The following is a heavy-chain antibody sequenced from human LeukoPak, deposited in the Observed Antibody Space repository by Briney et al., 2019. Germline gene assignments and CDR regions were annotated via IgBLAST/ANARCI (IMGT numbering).Heavy chain of an antibody. Sequence: GGSLRLSCASSGFTFSSYGMHWVRQAPGKGLEWVAFIRYDGSNKYYADSVKGRFTISRDNSENTLYLQMNSLRAEDTAVYYCAKDTGDIVATIFDYWGQGTLVTVS. J-gene: IGHJ4*02. CDR3: AKDTGDIVATIFDY. V-gene: IGHV3-30*02. CDR2: IRYDGSNK. CDR1: GFTFSSYG. D-gene: IGHD5-12*01.